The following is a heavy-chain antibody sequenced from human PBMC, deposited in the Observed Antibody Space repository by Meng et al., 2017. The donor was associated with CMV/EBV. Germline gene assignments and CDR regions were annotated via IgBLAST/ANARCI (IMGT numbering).Heavy chain of an antibody. D-gene: IGHD4-11*01. CDR2: IRYDGSNR. V-gene: IGHV3-30*02. J-gene: IGHJ6*02. CDR1: RFTFSRYG. Sequence: GESLKISCAASRFTFSRYGMHWVRQAPGKGLEWVAFIRYDGSNRNYGDSVKGRFTISRDNSKNTLYLQMNSLRAEDTAVYYCARDDSPTYSNLNYYYYYGMDVWGQGTTVTVSS. CDR3: ARDDSPTYSNLNYYYYYGMDV.